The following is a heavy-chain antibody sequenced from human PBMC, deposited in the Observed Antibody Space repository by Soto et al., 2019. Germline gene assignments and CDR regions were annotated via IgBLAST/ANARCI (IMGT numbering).Heavy chain of an antibody. CDR2: IIPIFGTA. CDR3: ARVDERSLYYYYGMDV. J-gene: IGHJ6*02. D-gene: IGHD1-26*01. Sequence: ASVKVSCKASGGTFSSYAISWVRQAPGQGLEWMGGIIPIFGTANYAQKFQGRVTITADESTSTAYMELSSLRSEDTAVYYCARVDERSLYYYYGMDVWGQGTTVTVSS. V-gene: IGHV1-69*13. CDR1: GGTFSSYA.